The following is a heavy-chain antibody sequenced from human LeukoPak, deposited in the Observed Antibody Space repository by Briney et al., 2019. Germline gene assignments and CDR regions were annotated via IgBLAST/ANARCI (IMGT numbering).Heavy chain of an antibody. CDR3: ASLPYCSSTSCSGLMDV. V-gene: IGHV1-18*01. J-gene: IGHJ6*04. D-gene: IGHD2-2*01. Sequence: ASVKVSCKASGYTCTTYGISWVRQAPGQGLEGMGWISAYNGNTNYAQKVQGRVTMTTDTSTSTAYMELRSLRSDDTAVYYCASLPYCSSTSCSGLMDVWGKGTTVTVSS. CDR1: GYTCTTYG. CDR2: ISAYNGNT.